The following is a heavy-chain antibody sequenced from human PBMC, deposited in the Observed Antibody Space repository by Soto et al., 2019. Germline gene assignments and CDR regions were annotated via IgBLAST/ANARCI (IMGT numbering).Heavy chain of an antibody. D-gene: IGHD2-2*01. Sequence: SETLSLTCTVPGGSVNIGTYYWSWIRQPPGKGLEWIGFIHYSGSTNYNPSLKSRVTISIDRSKNQFSLKLSSVTAADTAVYYCARVPDYWSQGILVTVSS. J-gene: IGHJ4*02. V-gene: IGHV4-61*01. CDR1: GGSVNIGTYY. CDR2: IHYSGST. CDR3: ARVPDY.